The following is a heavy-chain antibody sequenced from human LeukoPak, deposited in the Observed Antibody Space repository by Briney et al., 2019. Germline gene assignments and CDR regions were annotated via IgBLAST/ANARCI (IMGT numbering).Heavy chain of an antibody. J-gene: IGHJ4*02. CDR2: IIPIFGTA. V-gene: IGHV1-69*01. D-gene: IGHD2-2*02. Sequence: GASVKVSCKTSGGTFSSYAISWVRQAPGQGLEWRGGIIPIFGTANYAQKFQGRVTITADESTSTAYMELSSLRSEDTAVYYCARVRFVVVPAAILDYWGQGTLVTVSS. CDR3: ARVRFVVVPAAILDY. CDR1: GGTFSSYA.